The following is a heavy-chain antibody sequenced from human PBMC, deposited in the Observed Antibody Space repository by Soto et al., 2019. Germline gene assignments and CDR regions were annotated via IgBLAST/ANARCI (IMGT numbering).Heavy chain of an antibody. CDR1: GFTFSSYG. Sequence: QVQLVESGGGVVQPGRSLRLSCAASGFTFSSYGMHWVRQAPGKGLEWVVVIWYDGSNKYYADSVKGRFTISRDNSKNTLYLQMNSLRAEDTAVYYCARDTYSSSSLYYYYYGMDVWGQGTTVTVSS. V-gene: IGHV3-33*01. CDR2: IWYDGSNK. J-gene: IGHJ6*02. CDR3: ARDTYSSSSLYYYYYGMDV. D-gene: IGHD6-6*01.